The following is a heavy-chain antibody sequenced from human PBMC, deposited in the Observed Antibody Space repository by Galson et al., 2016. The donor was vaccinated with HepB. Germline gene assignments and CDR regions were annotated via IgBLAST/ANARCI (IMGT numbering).Heavy chain of an antibody. J-gene: IGHJ5*02. CDR1: GYTFISSY. Sequence: SVKVSCKASGYTFISSYMHWLRQAPGERLEWMGVINPSSGSTSYAQKFQGRVTMTRDTSTSTVYMELSSLKFEDTAVYYCARDGGPYYDFWSGPDDSNWFDPWGQGTLVTVSS. CDR3: ARDGGPYYDFWSGPDDSNWFDP. CDR2: INPSSGST. V-gene: IGHV1-46*01. D-gene: IGHD3-3*01.